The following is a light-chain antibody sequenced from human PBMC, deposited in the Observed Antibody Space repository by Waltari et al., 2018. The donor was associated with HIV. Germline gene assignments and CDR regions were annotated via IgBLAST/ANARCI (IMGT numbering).Light chain of an antibody. CDR3: VLYMGSGIWV. CDR2: STN. CDR1: SGSVSTSYY. V-gene: IGLV8-61*01. J-gene: IGLJ3*02. Sequence: QAVVTQEPSFSVSPGGTVTLTCGLSSGSVSTSYYPSWYQQTPGQAPRTLIYSTNSRSSRVPDRFSGSIRGNQAALTITGAQADDDSDYYCVLYMGSGIWVFGGGTKVTVL.